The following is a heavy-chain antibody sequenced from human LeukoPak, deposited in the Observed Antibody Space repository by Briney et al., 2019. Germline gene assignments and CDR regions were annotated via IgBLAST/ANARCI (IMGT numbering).Heavy chain of an antibody. CDR1: GGSFSGYY. CDR2: INHSGST. J-gene: IGHJ4*02. V-gene: IGHV4-34*01. Sequence: SETLSLTCAVYGGSFSGYYWCWIRQPPGKGLEWIGEINHSGSTNYNPSLKSRVTISVDTSKNQFSLKLSSVTAADTAVYYCASTGHYDSSGYYHPDYFDYWGQGTLVTVSS. D-gene: IGHD3-22*01. CDR3: ASTGHYDSSGYYHPDYFDY.